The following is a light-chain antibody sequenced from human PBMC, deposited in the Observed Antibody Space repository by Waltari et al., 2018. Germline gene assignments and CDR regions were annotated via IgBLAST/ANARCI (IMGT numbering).Light chain of an antibody. J-gene: IGLJ2*01. V-gene: IGLV2-23*02. CDR2: AVI. CDR3: SSYAGSSKGV. CDR1: SSDVGNYKR. Sequence: QSALTQPASVSGSPGQSITISCTGTSSDVGNYKRVSWYQQHPGKAPKLMIYAVIKRPSGVSVRFSGSKSGDMASLTISGLQPEDEAEYFCSSYAGSSKGVFGGGTKVTVL.